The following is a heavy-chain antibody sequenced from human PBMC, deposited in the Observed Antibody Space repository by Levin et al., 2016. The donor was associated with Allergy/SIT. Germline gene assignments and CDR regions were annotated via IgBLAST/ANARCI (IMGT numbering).Heavy chain of an antibody. V-gene: IGHV3-73*01. CDR3: TSTLRSDAFDV. D-gene: IGHD2-15*01. J-gene: IGHJ3*01. CDR2: IRGKGNNYAT. Sequence: GGSLRLSCVASGFTFSGSTMHWVRQASGKGLEWVGRIRGKGNNYATAYAASVNGRFAISRDDAKNTAYLQMDLLKREDTAVYYCTSTLRSDAFDVWGQGTAVTVSP. CDR1: GFTFSGST.